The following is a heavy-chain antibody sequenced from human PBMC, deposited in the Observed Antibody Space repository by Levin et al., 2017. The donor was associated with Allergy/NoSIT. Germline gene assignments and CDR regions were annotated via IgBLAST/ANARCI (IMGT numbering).Heavy chain of an antibody. Sequence: LSLTCAASGFTFRSYSMNWVRQAPGKGLEWVSSISSSSSYIYYADSVKGRFTISRDNAKNSLYLQMNSLRAEDTAVYYCASMTTVVTPDPFDYWGQGTLVTVSS. CDR2: ISSSSSYI. CDR3: ASMTTVVTPDPFDY. V-gene: IGHV3-21*01. D-gene: IGHD4-23*01. J-gene: IGHJ4*02. CDR1: GFTFRSYS.